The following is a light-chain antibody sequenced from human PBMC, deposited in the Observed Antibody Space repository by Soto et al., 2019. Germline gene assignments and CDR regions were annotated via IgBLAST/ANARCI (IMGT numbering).Light chain of an antibody. J-gene: IGKJ1*01. CDR3: QQYGISPRT. V-gene: IGKV3-20*01. CDR2: GAS. Sequence: EVVLTQSPGTLSLSPGERATLSCRASQSVSSNLAWYQQKPGQAPRLLIYGASSRATGIPDRFSGSGSGTDFTLTISRLEPEDFAVYYCQQYGISPRTFGQGTK. CDR1: QSVSSN.